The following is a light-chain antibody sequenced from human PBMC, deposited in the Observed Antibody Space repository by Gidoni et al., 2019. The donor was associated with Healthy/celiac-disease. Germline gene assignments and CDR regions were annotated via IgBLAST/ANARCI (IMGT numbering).Light chain of an antibody. CDR3: SSYTSSSTLGV. CDR2: EVS. J-gene: IGLJ1*01. V-gene: IGLV2-14*01. Sequence: QSDLTQPASVSGSPGQSITISCTGTSSDVGGYNYVSWYQQHPGKAPKLMIYEVSNRPSGVPDRFSGSKSGNTASLTISGLQAEDEADYYCSSYTSSSTLGVFGTGTKVTVL. CDR1: SSDVGGYNY.